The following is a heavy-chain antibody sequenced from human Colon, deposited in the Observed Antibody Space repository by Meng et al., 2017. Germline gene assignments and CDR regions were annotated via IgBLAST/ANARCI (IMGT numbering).Heavy chain of an antibody. CDR2: IYYSGTT. CDR3: ARESVAGTHWFDP. J-gene: IGHJ5*02. V-gene: IGHV4-39*07. CDR1: GGSVSSSSYY. D-gene: IGHD6-19*01. Sequence: QVQLQQWGAGLVKPSETLSLTCTVSGGSVSSSSYYWGWIRQPPGKGLEWIGSIYYSGTTYYNPSLKSRLTISVDTSKKQFSLKLSSVTAADTAVYYCARESVAGTHWFDPWGQGTLVTVSS.